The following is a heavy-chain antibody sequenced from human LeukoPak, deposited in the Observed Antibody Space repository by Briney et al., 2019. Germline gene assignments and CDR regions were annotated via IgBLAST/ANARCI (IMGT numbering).Heavy chain of an antibody. Sequence: GGSLRLPCAASGFTFSSYAMHWVRQAPGKGLEWVAVISYDGSNKYYADSVKGRFTISRDNSKNTLYLQMNSLRTEDTAVYYCARVGGPSSSDYYYGMDVWGQGTTVTVSS. D-gene: IGHD6-6*01. CDR2: ISYDGSNK. J-gene: IGHJ6*02. CDR3: ARVGGPSSSDYYYGMDV. V-gene: IGHV3-30-3*01. CDR1: GFTFSSYA.